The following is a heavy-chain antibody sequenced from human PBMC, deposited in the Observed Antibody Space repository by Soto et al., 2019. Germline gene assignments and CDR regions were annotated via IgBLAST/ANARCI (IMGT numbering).Heavy chain of an antibody. CDR2: MNPNSGNT. V-gene: IGHV1-8*01. CDR1: GYTFTSYD. D-gene: IGHD3-22*01. CDR3: AKNPGNYYDSTGYHFDY. Sequence: VSVKVSCKPSGYTFTSYDINCVRQATGQGLEWMGWMNPNSGNTGYAQKFQGRVTMTKNTLYLQMNSLRAEDTAVYYCAKNPGNYYDSTGYHFDYWGQGTLVTVSS. J-gene: IGHJ4*02.